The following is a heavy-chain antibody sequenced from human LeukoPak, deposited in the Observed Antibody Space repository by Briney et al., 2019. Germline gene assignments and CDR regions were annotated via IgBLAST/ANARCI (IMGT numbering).Heavy chain of an antibody. J-gene: IGHJ6*02. V-gene: IGHV4-39*01. D-gene: IGHD2-2*01. CDR2: IYYSGNT. CDR3: ARQADIVVVPAFYYYYYGMDV. CDR1: GGSISSSSYY. Sequence: SETLSLTCTVSGGSISSSSYYWGWIRQPPGKGLEWIGSIYYSGNTYYNPSLKSRVTISVDTSKNQFSLKLSSVTAADTAVYYCARQADIVVVPAFYYYYYGMDVWGRGTTVTVSS.